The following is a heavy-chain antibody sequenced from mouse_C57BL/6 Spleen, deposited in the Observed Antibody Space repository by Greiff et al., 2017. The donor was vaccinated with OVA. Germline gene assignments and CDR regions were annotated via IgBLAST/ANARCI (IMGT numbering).Heavy chain of an antibody. CDR3: ARSITTVVATEDY. J-gene: IGHJ2*01. CDR2: IYPRDGST. CDR1: GYTFTSYD. Sequence: VMLVESGPELVKPGASVKLSCKASGYTFTSYDINWVKQRPGQGLEWIGWIYPRDGSTKYNEKFKGKATLTVDTSSSTAYMELHSLTSEDSAVYFCARSITTVVATEDYWGQGTTLTVSS. V-gene: IGHV1-85*01. D-gene: IGHD1-1*01.